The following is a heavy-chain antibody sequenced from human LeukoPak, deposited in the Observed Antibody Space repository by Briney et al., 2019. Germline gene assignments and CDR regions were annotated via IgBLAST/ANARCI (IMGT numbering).Heavy chain of an antibody. CDR1: GGSISSGSYY. CDR2: IYTSGST. D-gene: IGHD2-15*01. CDR3: ARVTRTLCSGGSCYSGYFDY. J-gene: IGHJ4*02. Sequence: SETLSLTCTVSGGSISSGSYYWSWIRQPAGKGLEWVGRIYTSGSTNYNPSLKSRVTISVDTSKNQFSLKLSSVTAADTAVYYCARVTRTLCSGGSCYSGYFDYWGQGTLVTVSS. V-gene: IGHV4-61*02.